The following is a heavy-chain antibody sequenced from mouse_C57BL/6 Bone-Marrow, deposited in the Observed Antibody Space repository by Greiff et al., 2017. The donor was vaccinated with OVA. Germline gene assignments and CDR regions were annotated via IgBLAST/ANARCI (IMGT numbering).Heavy chain of an antibody. CDR3: ARNYGSGYYAMDY. D-gene: IGHD1-1*01. CDR2: INPGSGGT. J-gene: IGHJ4*01. Sequence: QVQLKQSGAELVRPGTSVKVSCKASGYAFTNYLIEWVKQRPGQGLEWIGVINPGSGGTNYNEKFKGKATLTADKSSSTAYMQLSSLTSEDSAVYFCARNYGSGYYAMDYCGQGTSVTVSS. CDR1: GYAFTNYL. V-gene: IGHV1-54*01.